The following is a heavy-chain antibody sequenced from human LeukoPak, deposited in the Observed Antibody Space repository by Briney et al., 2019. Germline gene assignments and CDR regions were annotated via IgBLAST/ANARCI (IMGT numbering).Heavy chain of an antibody. J-gene: IGHJ5*02. CDR3: ARHYGP. V-gene: IGHV4-39*01. Sequence: PSETLSLTCNVSGGSINSGTYRWAWIRQPPGKGLEWIGNVYYNGYTYYHPSLESRVTISVDTSKNQFSLKLNSVTAADTAEYYCARHYGPWGQGTLVTVSS. CDR1: GGSINSGTYR. D-gene: IGHD3-10*01. CDR2: VYYNGYT.